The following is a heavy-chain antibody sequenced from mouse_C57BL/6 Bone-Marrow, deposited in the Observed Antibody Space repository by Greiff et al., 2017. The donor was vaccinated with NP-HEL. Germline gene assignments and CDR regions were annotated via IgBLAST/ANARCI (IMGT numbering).Heavy chain of an antibody. V-gene: IGHV1-75*01. CDR1: GYTFTDYY. Sequence: VKLVESGPELVKPGASVKISCKASGYTFTDYYINWVKQRPGQGLEWIGWIFPGSGSTYYNEKFKGKATLTVDKSSSTAYMLLSSLTSEDSAVYFCAREDLRLPWFAYWGQGTLVTVSA. D-gene: IGHD3-2*02. CDR3: AREDLRLPWFAY. J-gene: IGHJ3*01. CDR2: IFPGSGST.